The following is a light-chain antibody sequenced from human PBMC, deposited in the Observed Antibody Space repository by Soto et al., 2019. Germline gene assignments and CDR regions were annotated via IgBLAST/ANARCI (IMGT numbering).Light chain of an antibody. V-gene: IGKV3-15*01. Sequence: IVLTQSPPSLSLFPGERATLSCRASQSVSNNLAWFQQKPGQAPRLLIYGASTRATGIPARFSGSGSGTEFTLTISSLQSEDFAVYYCQQYNNWPPWTFGQGTKVDIK. CDR2: GAS. J-gene: IGKJ1*01. CDR3: QQYNNWPPWT. CDR1: QSVSNN.